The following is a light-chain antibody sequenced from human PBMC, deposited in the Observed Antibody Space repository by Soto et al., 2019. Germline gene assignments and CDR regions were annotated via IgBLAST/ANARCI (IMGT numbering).Light chain of an antibody. J-gene: IGKJ2*02. CDR1: QSVSRF. CDR3: QQYDNWPPCT. Sequence: EIVMTQSPATLSVSPGERVTPSCRASQSVSRFLAWYQQRPGQAPRLLIYDTSTRATGVPARFSGSGSGTEFSLTISSLQSEDFAVYYCQQYDNWPPCTFGQGTKLEVK. CDR2: DTS. V-gene: IGKV3-15*01.